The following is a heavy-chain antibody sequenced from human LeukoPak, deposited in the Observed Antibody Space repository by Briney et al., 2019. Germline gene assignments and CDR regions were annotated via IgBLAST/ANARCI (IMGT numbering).Heavy chain of an antibody. CDR1: GGSISSDTYY. Sequence: PSETLSLTCTVSGGSISSDTYYWGWIRQPPGKGPEWLGSIHYSGRTYYNPSLKSRVTISVDTSKNQFSLKLRFVTAANTAVYYCARIYRYSGLNYYFDYWGQGTLVTVPS. CDR3: ARIYRYSGLNYYFDY. J-gene: IGHJ4*02. CDR2: IHYSGRT. D-gene: IGHD5-12*01. V-gene: IGHV4-39*01.